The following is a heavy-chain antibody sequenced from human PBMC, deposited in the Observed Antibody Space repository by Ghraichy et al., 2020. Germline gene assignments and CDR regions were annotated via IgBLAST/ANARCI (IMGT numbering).Heavy chain of an antibody. Sequence: ASVKVSCKASGYTFTGYYMHWVRQAPGQGLEWMGWINPNSGGTNYAQKFQGRVTMTRDTSISTAYMELSRLRSDDTAVYYCARDTYSNYVLDYWGQGTLVTVSS. J-gene: IGHJ4*02. D-gene: IGHD4-11*01. CDR1: GYTFTGYY. V-gene: IGHV1-2*02. CDR3: ARDTYSNYVLDY. CDR2: INPNSGGT.